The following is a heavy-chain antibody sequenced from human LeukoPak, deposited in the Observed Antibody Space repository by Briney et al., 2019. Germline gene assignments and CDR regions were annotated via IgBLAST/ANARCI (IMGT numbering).Heavy chain of an antibody. CDR2: INHSGST. CDR1: GGSFSGYY. V-gene: IGHV4-34*01. J-gene: IGHJ3*02. Sequence: SETLSLTCAVYGGSFSGYYWSWIRQPPGKGLEWIGEINHSGSTNYNPSLKSRVTISVDTSKNQFSLKLSSVTAADTAVYYCARDSHMITFGGAKDAFDIWGQGTMVTVSS. D-gene: IGHD3-16*01. CDR3: ARDSHMITFGGAKDAFDI.